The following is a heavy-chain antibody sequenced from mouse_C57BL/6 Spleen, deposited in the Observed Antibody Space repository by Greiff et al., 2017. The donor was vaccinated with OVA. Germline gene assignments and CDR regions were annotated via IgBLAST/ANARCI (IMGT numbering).Heavy chain of an antibody. CDR2: INPYNGGT. CDR1: GYTFTDYY. J-gene: IGHJ3*01. CDR3: ARNTTAQATLFAY. V-gene: IGHV1-19*01. Sequence: EVQLQQSGPVLVKPGASVKMSCKASGYTFTDYYMSWVKQSHGKSLEWIGVINPYNGGTSYNQKFKGKATLTVDKSSSTAYMELNSLTSEAAAVYYCARNTTAQATLFAYWGQGTLVTVSA. D-gene: IGHD3-2*02.